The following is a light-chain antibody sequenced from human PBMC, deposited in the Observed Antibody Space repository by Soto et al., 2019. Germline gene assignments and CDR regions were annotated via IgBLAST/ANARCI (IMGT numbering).Light chain of an antibody. CDR1: QSVDFQ. CDR3: QQRRRWPRT. J-gene: IGKJ2*01. CDR2: DAS. Sequence: EIVLTQSPVTLSLSPGERATLSCRASQSVDFQLAWYQQKPGQAPRLLISDASTRATGIPARFSGSGSGTDFTLVISSLEPADFAVYYCQQRRRWPRTFGQGTKLEIK. V-gene: IGKV3-11*01.